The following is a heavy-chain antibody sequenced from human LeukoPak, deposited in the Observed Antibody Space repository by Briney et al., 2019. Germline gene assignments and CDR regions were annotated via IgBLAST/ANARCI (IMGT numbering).Heavy chain of an antibody. J-gene: IGHJ6*03. CDR3: ARGTTPWLVPAATQPYYYYYMDV. CDR1: GYTFTSYD. Sequence: ASVKVSCKASGYTFTSYDINWVRQAPGQGLEWMGWMNPNSGNTGYAQKFQGRVTMTRNTSISTAYMELSSLRSEDTAVYYCARGTTPWLVPAATQPYYYYYMDVWGKGTTVTISS. V-gene: IGHV1-8*02. CDR2: MNPNSGNT. D-gene: IGHD2-2*01.